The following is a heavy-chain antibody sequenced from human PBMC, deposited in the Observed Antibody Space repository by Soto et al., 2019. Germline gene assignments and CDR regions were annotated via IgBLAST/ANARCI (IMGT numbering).Heavy chain of an antibody. CDR1: GFTFSSYG. CDR3: AKVQGASTVTIYYYYGMDV. CDR2: ISYDGSNK. D-gene: IGHD4-4*01. V-gene: IGHV3-30*18. J-gene: IGHJ6*02. Sequence: GGSLRLSCAASGFTFSSYGMHWVRQAPGKGLEWVAVISYDGSNKYYADSVKGRFTISRDNSKNTLYLQMNSLRAEDTAVYYCAKVQGASTVTIYYYYGMDVWGQGTTVTVSS.